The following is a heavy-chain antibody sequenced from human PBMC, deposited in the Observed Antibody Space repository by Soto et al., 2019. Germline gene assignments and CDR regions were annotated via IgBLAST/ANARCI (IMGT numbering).Heavy chain of an antibody. CDR1: GFTFSSYG. CDR3: AKVGLYGDYSPVYFDY. V-gene: IGHV3-30*18. CDR2: ISYDGSNK. Sequence: QTGGSLRLSCAASGFTFSSYGMHWVRQAPGKGLEWVAVISYDGSNKYYADSVKGRFTISRDNSKNTLYLQMNSLRAEDTAVYYCAKVGLYGDYSPVYFDYWGQGTLVTVSS. D-gene: IGHD4-17*01. J-gene: IGHJ4*02.